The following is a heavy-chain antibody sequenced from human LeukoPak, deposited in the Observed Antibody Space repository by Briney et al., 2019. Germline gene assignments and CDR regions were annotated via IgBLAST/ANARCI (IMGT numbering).Heavy chain of an antibody. CDR2: IYSGGST. Sequence: GGSLRLSCAASEFSVGSNYMTWVRQAPGKGLEWVSLIYSGGSTYYADSVKGRFTISRDNSKNTLYLQMNSLRAEDTAVYYCARDPEGGGTYDSYAFDIWGQGTMVTVSS. V-gene: IGHV3-66*01. CDR1: EFSVGSNY. CDR3: ARDPEGGGTYDSYAFDI. D-gene: IGHD3-22*01. J-gene: IGHJ3*02.